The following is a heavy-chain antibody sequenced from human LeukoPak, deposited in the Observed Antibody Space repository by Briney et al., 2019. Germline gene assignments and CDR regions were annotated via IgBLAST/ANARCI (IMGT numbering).Heavy chain of an antibody. CDR1: GGSISSYY. CDR2: IYYSGST. Sequence: SETLSLTCTVSGGSISSYYWSWIRQPPGKGLEWIGYIYYSGSTNYNPSLKSRVTISVDTSKNQFSLKLSSVTAADTAVYYCARGRKFSSWSYNWFDPWGQETLVTVSS. J-gene: IGHJ5*02. V-gene: IGHV4-59*01. D-gene: IGHD6-13*01. CDR3: ARGRKFSSWSYNWFDP.